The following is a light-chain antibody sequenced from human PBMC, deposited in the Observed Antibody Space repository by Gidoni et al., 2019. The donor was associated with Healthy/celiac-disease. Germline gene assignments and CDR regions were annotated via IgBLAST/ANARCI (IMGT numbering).Light chain of an antibody. CDR3: QQYYCTPLT. Sequence: SLGARATINCESSQSVVYSSNNKNYLAWYQQKPGQPPKLLIYWASTREAGLPDRFSGSGSGTVFPLTISSLQAEVVAVYYCQQYYCTPLTFGGGTKVEIK. CDR2: WAS. J-gene: IGKJ4*01. V-gene: IGKV4-1*01. CDR1: QSVVYSSNNKNY.